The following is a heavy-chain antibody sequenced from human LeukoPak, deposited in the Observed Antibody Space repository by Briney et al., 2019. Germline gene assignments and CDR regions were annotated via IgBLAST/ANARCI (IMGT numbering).Heavy chain of an antibody. D-gene: IGHD6-13*01. CDR1: GYTFTSYA. Sequence: GASVKVSCKASGYTFTSYAMHWVRQAPGQRLEWMGWINAGNGNTKYSQKFQGRVTITRDTSASTAYMELSSLRSEDTAVYYCARAERRSIAAALWGQGTLVTVSS. J-gene: IGHJ4*02. V-gene: IGHV1-3*01. CDR3: ARAERRSIAAAL. CDR2: INAGNGNT.